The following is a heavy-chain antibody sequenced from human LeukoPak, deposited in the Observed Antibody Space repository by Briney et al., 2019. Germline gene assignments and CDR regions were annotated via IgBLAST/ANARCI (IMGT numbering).Heavy chain of an antibody. J-gene: IGHJ4*02. CDR3: AKDQRDLEFRGYSYLYYFDY. D-gene: IGHD5-18*01. CDR2: IRYDGSNK. CDR1: GFTFSSYG. Sequence: PGGSLRLSCAASGFTFSSYGMHWVRQAPGKGLEWVAFIRYDGSNKYYADSVKGRFTISRDNSENTLYLQMNSLRAEDTAVYYCAKDQRDLEFRGYSYLYYFDYWGQGTLVTVSS. V-gene: IGHV3-30*02.